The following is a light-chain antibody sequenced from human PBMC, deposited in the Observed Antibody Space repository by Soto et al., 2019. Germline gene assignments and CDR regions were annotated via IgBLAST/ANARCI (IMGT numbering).Light chain of an antibody. J-gene: IGKJ1*01. V-gene: IGKV1-39*01. CDR2: AAF. CDR1: QSISSY. Sequence: DIQMTQSPSTLSASVGDRVTITCRASQSISSYLSWYQQRPGKAPKLLIYAAFNLEAGVPSRFSGSKTGTEFNFTISSLQADDSATYYCQQSFALPRTFGQGTKV. CDR3: QQSFALPRT.